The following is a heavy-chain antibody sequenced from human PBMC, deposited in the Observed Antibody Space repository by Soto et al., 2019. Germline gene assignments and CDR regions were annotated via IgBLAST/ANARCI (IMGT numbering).Heavy chain of an antibody. CDR2: IYYSGST. J-gene: IGHJ4*02. Sequence: QVQLQESGPGLVKPSETLSLTCTVSGGSVSSGSYYWSWIRQPPGKGLEWIGYIYYSGSTNYNPSLKSRVTISVDTSKNQFSLKLSSVTAADTAVYYCAREVATTRGYFDYWGQGTLVTVSS. D-gene: IGHD5-12*01. CDR1: GGSVSSGSYY. CDR3: AREVATTRGYFDY. V-gene: IGHV4-61*01.